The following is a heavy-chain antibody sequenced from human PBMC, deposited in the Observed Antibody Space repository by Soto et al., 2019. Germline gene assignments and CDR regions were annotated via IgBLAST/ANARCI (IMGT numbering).Heavy chain of an antibody. CDR2: ISYDGSNK. V-gene: IGHV3-30*18. J-gene: IGHJ4*02. CDR3: AKDWIGYGTIDDDFDY. D-gene: IGHD1-1*01. CDR1: GFTFSSYG. Sequence: QVQLVESGGGVVQPGRSLRLSCAASGFTFSSYGMHWVRQAPGKGLEWVAVISYDGSNKYYADSVKGRFTISRDNSKNTLDLQMSSLRAEDTAVYYCAKDWIGYGTIDDDFDYWGQGTLVTVSS.